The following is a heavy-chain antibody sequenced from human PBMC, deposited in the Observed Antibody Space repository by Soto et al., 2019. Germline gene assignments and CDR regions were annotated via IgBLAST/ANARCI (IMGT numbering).Heavy chain of an antibody. CDR1: GYTLTELS. V-gene: IGHV1-24*01. CDR3: ATEDPATATTYYYYYGMDV. Sequence: ASVKVSCKVSGYTLTELSMHWVRQAPGKGLEWMGGFDPEDGETIYAQKFQGRVTMTEDTSTDTAYMELSSLRSEDTAVYYCATEDPATATTYYYYYGMDVWGKVTTVTVSS. J-gene: IGHJ6*04. D-gene: IGHD4-17*01. CDR2: FDPEDGET.